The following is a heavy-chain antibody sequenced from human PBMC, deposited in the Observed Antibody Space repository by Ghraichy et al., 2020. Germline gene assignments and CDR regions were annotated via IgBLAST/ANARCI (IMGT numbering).Heavy chain of an antibody. CDR1: GFPYTFSAYS. V-gene: IGHV3-48*02. D-gene: IGHD1-14*01. CDR3: ARDRPGGPEIDFDY. CDR2: ISGHSNTI. J-gene: IGHJ4*02. Sequence: GGSLRLSCSASGFPYTFSAYSMDWVRQAPGKGLEWVAYISGHSNTIYYADSVKGRFTISRDNAKDSLFLQMNSLREEDTAVYYCARDRPGGPEIDFDYWGQGVMVTVSS.